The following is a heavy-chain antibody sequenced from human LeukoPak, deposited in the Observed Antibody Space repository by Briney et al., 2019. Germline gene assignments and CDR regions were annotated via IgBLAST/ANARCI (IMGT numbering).Heavy chain of an antibody. D-gene: IGHD3-3*01. CDR1: GGSVSSGSYY. Sequence: SEALSLTCTVSGGSVSSGSYYWSWIRQPPGKGPEWIGYIYYSGSTNYNPSLKSRVTISVDTSKNQFSLKLSSVTAADTAVYYCARGGGGDFWSGYYSYSDYWGQGTLVTVSS. CDR2: IYYSGST. V-gene: IGHV4-61*01. J-gene: IGHJ4*02. CDR3: ARGGGGDFWSGYYSYSDY.